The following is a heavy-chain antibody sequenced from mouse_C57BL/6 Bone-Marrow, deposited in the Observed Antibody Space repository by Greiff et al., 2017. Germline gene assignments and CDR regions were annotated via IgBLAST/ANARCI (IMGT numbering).Heavy chain of an antibody. CDR1: GFNIKNTY. J-gene: IGHJ2*01. D-gene: IGHD1-1*01. CDR2: IDPANGNT. CDR3: ASPITTVVAVDY. V-gene: IGHV14-3*01. Sequence: EVMLVESVAELVRPGASVKLSCTASGFNIKNTYMHWVKQRPEQGLEWIGRIDPANGNTKYAPKFQGKATITADTSSNTAYLQLSSLTSEDTAIYYCASPITTVVAVDYWGQGTTLTVSS.